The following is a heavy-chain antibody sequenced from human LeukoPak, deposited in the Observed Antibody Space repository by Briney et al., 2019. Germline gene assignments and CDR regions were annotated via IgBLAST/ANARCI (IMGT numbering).Heavy chain of an antibody. V-gene: IGHV1-24*01. CDR1: GYTLTELS. CDR3: ATGGGLDQPGEPLYPYYYYGMDV. J-gene: IGHJ6*02. D-gene: IGHD3-10*01. Sequence: ASVKVSCKVSGYTLTELSMHWVRQAPGKGLEWMGGFDPEDGETIYAQKFQGRVTMTEDTSTDTAYMELSSLRSEDTAVYYCATGGGLDQPGEPLYPYYYYGMDVWGQGTTVTVSS. CDR2: FDPEDGET.